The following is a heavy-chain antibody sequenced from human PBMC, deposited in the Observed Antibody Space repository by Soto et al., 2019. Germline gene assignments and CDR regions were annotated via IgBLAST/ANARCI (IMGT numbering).Heavy chain of an antibody. J-gene: IGHJ6*02. Sequence: QVQLVQSGAEVKKPGASVKVSCKTSGYTFTGHYLHWVRQAPGQGLEWMAWINPNSGDTRYAQNFQGWVTMTWDTSLSTAYMELNRLSSDATAVYYCARGASGYDRSYYYGLDVWGPGTTVTVSS. CDR3: ARGASGYDRSYYYGLDV. CDR1: GYTFTGHY. D-gene: IGHD5-12*01. V-gene: IGHV1-2*04. CDR2: INPNSGDT.